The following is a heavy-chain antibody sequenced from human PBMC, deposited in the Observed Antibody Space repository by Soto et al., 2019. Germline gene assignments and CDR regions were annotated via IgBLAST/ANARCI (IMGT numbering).Heavy chain of an antibody. CDR1: AYTFTSYG. J-gene: IGHJ6*03. CDR2: ISPHNGNT. V-gene: IGHV1-18*01. D-gene: IGHD3-10*01. CDR3: ARGVVRGVIIYYMDV. Sequence: QVQLVQSGAEVKKPGASVKVSCKASAYTFTSYGITWVRQAPGQGLEWMGWISPHNGNTNYAQKLQGRLTMTTDTSTSTAYMELRSLRSDDTAVYYCARGVVRGVIIYYMDVWGKGTTVTVSS.